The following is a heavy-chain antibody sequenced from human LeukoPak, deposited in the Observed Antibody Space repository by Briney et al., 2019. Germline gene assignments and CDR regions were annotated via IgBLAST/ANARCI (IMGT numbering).Heavy chain of an antibody. D-gene: IGHD1-26*01. Sequence: SETLSLTCTVSGGSISSYYWSWILQPPGKGLEWIGYIYYSGSTNYNPSLKSRVTISVDTSKNQFSLKLSSVTAADTAVYYCARMDLVGATSFDYWGQGTLVTVSS. J-gene: IGHJ4*02. V-gene: IGHV4-59*01. CDR3: ARMDLVGATSFDY. CDR1: GGSISSYY. CDR2: IYYSGST.